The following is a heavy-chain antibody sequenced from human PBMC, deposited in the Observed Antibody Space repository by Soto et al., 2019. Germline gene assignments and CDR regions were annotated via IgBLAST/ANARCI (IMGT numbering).Heavy chain of an antibody. CDR3: SRGGSSWSAEYYQH. CDR1: GYTFPNYG. J-gene: IGHJ1*01. Sequence: GPGVKKPGASVKVSCKASGYTFPNYGISWVRQAPGQGPEWMGWISGYNGNTKFAQKFQGRVIMTTDTSTSTAYMDVRSLRFDDTAVYYCSRGGSSWSAEYYQHWGQGTLVIVSS. V-gene: IGHV1-18*01. D-gene: IGHD6-13*01. CDR2: ISGYNGNT.